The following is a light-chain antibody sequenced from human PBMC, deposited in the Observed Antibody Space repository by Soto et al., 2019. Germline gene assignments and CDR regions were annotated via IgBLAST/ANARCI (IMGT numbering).Light chain of an antibody. J-gene: IGLJ2*01. CDR1: SSNIGAGYD. CDR3: QSYDSSLSGSVV. CDR2: GNS. Sequence: QSVLTQPPSVSGAPGQRVPISCTGSSSNIGAGYDVHWYQQLPGTAPKLLICGNSNRPSGVPDRFSGSKSGTSASLAITGLQAEDEADYYCQSYDSSLSGSVVFGGGTKLTVL. V-gene: IGLV1-40*01.